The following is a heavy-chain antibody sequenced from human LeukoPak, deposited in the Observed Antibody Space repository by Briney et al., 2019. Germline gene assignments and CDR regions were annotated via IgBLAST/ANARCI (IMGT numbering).Heavy chain of an antibody. V-gene: IGHV4-61*02. CDR2: IYTSGST. CDR1: GGSISSGSYY. Sequence: SETLSLTCTVSGGSISSGSYYWSWIRQPAGKGLEWIRRIYTSGSTNYNPSLKSRVTISVDTSKNQFSLKLSSVTAADTAVYYCARDRTGYYDSSGYPLDAFDIWGQGTMVTVSS. J-gene: IGHJ3*02. D-gene: IGHD3-22*01. CDR3: ARDRTGYYDSSGYPLDAFDI.